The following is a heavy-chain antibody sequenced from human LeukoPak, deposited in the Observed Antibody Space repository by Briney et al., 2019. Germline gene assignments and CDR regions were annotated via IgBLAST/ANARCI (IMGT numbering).Heavy chain of an antibody. Sequence: SETLSLTCTVSGGSISSSSYYWGWLRQPPGKGLEWIGSIYYSGSTYYNPHLKSRITISVDKSKNQCSLKLSSVTDGDTAVYYCARLGTEYSSSSDYWGQGTLVTVSS. D-gene: IGHD6-6*01. V-gene: IGHV4-39*01. CDR2: IYYSGST. CDR1: GGSISSSSYY. CDR3: ARLGTEYSSSSDY. J-gene: IGHJ4*02.